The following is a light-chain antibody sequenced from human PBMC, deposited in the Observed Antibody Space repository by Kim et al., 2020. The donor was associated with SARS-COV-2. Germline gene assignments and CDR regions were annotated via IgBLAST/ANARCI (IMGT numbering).Light chain of an antibody. CDR2: GAS. V-gene: IGKV3D-15*01. CDR3: QQYHDWAET. CDR1: QSVNTK. J-gene: IGKJ1*01. Sequence: VSQGERATLTCRASQSVNTKLAWYQQKGGRPPRILIYGASTRATGVPARFSGSGSGTDFTLTISSLQSEDFAVYYCQQYHDWAETFGQGTKVDIK.